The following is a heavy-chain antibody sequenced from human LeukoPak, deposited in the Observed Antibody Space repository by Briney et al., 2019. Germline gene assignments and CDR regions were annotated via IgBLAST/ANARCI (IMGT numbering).Heavy chain of an antibody. J-gene: IGHJ3*02. CDR2: MHNSGSS. CDR3: ARSAEWLRNAFDI. Sequence: PSETLSLTCTVSGASTSHFYWNWIRQPPGRGLEWIGYMHNSGSSKHNPSLKSRVTISIDTSKNQFSLQLTSVTAADTAIYYCARSAEWLRNAFDIWGQGTVVRVSS. D-gene: IGHD5-12*01. V-gene: IGHV4-59*01. CDR1: GASTSHFY.